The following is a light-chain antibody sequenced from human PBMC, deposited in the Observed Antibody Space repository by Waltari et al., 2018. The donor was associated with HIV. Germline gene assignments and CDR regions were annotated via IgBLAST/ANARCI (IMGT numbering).Light chain of an antibody. CDR2: MSD. CDR3: AAWDDSLSATV. J-gene: IGLJ2*01. Sequence: QSVLTQPPSASGTPGQRVTISCSGSSSNIGSNYVYWYQQLPGTAPKLLIYMSDQRPSGVPDRFSESKSGPSASLAISGLRSEDEAEYYCAAWDDSLSATVFGGGTKLTVL. CDR1: SSNIGSNY. V-gene: IGLV1-47*01.